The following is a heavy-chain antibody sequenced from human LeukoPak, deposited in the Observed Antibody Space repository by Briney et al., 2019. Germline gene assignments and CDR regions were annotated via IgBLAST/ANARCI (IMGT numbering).Heavy chain of an antibody. CDR2: ISAYNGNT. CDR3: ARDPQGDYGGSSWYFQH. CDR1: GYTFINYG. J-gene: IGHJ1*01. V-gene: IGHV1-18*01. D-gene: IGHD4-23*01. Sequence: ASVTVSCKACGYTFINYGLSWVRQAPGQGLEWMGWISAYNGNTNYAQKLQGRVTMTTDTSTSTAHMELRSLRSDDTAVYYCARDPQGDYGGSSWYFQHWGQGTLVTVSS.